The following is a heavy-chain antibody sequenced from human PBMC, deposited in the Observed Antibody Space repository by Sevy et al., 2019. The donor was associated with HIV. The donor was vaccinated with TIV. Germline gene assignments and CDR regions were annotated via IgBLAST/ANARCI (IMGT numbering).Heavy chain of an antibody. J-gene: IGHJ4*02. D-gene: IGHD4-17*01. CDR3: AKDEEAYGDYVGCPDY. CDR2: ISGSGGST. Sequence: GGSLRLSCAASGFTFSSYAMSWVRQAPGKGLEWVSAISGSGGSTYYADSVKGRFTISRDNSKNTLYLQMNSLRAEDTAVYYCAKDEEAYGDYVGCPDYWGQGTLVTVSS. V-gene: IGHV3-23*01. CDR1: GFTFSSYA.